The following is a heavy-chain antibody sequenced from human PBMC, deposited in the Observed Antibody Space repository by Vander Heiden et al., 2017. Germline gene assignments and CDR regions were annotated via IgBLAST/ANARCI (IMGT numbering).Heavy chain of an antibody. CDR1: GFTFPNAW. V-gene: IGHV3-15*07. Sequence: VQLVESGGGLVKAGGALRPSWAGSGFTFPNAWMNWVRQAPGKGLEWVGRIKSKAEGGATDYAAPVKGRFTISRDDSENTVYLQMNSLKSEDTAVYYCTTGGSYSAFDIWGQGTMVTVSS. J-gene: IGHJ3*02. D-gene: IGHD1-26*01. CDR2: IKSKAEGGAT. CDR3: TTGGSYSAFDI.